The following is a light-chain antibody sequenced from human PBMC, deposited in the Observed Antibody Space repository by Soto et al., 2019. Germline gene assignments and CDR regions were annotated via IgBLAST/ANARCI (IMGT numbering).Light chain of an antibody. CDR2: DAS. CDR1: QSVSSY. Sequence: EIVLTQSPATLSLSPGERATLSCRASQSVSSYLAWYQQKPGQAPSLLIYDASNRATGIPARFSGSGSGTDFTLTISSLEPEDFAVYYWQQRSNWPLTFGGGTKVESK. V-gene: IGKV3-11*01. J-gene: IGKJ4*01. CDR3: QQRSNWPLT.